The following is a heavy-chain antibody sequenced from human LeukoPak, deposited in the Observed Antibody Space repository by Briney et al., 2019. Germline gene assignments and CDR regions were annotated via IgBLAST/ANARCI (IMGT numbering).Heavy chain of an antibody. CDR2: INTDGTVT. D-gene: IGHD6-19*01. CDR3: ATKQWLAPPPDS. V-gene: IGHV3-74*01. Sequence: GGSLRLSCAASGFTFSKYWMHWVRQAPGKGLESVSRINTDGTVTTYADSVKGRFTVSRGNADNTMFLQMNSVRDEDTAVYYCATKQWLAPPPDSWGQGTPVTVSS. J-gene: IGHJ4*02. CDR1: GFTFSKYW.